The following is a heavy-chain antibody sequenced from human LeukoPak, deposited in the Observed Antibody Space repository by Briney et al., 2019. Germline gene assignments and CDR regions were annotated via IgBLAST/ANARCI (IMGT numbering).Heavy chain of an antibody. CDR2: IDHSGST. J-gene: IGHJ4*02. V-gene: IGHV4-34*01. CDR1: GGSFSGYY. Sequence: KTSETLSLTCAVYGGSFSGYYWSWIRQPPGKGLEWIGEIDHSGSTNYNPSLKSRVTISVDTSKNQFSLKLSSVTAADTAVYYCARGLFLYGSGSYSYYFDYWGQGTLVTVSS. D-gene: IGHD3-10*01. CDR3: ARGLFLYGSGSYSYYFDY.